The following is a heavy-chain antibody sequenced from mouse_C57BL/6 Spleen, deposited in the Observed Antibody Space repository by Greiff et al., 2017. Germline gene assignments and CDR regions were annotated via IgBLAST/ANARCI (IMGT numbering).Heavy chain of an antibody. V-gene: IGHV5-9-1*02. CDR2: ISSGGDYI. CDR1: GFTFSSYA. D-gene: IGHD1-1*02. J-gene: IGHJ4*01. CDR3: TRGYGDAMYY. Sequence: EVKLQESGAGLVKPGGSLKLSCAASGFTFSSYAMSWVRQTPEKRLEWVAYISSGGDYIYYADTVKGRFTISRDNARNTQYLQMSSLKSEDTAMYYCTRGYGDAMYYWGQGTSVTVSS.